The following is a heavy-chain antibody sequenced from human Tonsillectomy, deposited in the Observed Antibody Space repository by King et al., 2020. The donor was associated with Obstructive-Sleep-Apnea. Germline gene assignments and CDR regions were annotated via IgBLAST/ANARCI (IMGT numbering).Heavy chain of an antibody. CDR1: GYSISSGYY. CDR2: LHHTGTA. CDR3: ARDRRDGFNYFFDY. V-gene: IGHV4-38-2*02. D-gene: IGHD5-24*01. J-gene: IGHJ4*02. Sequence: VQLQESGPGLVKPSVTLSLTCTVSGYSISSGYYWGWIRQPPGKGLEWIGSLHHTGTAYNNPSLKSRVTISLDTSKNQISLRLTSVTAADTAVYYCARDRRDGFNYFFDYWGQGTPVTVSS.